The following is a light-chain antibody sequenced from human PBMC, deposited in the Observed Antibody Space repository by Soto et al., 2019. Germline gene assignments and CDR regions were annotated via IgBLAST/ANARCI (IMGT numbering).Light chain of an antibody. CDR1: QSVSGN. CDR2: GAS. V-gene: IGKV3-15*01. CDR3: QQYNNWPRT. J-gene: IGKJ1*01. Sequence: EIVMTQSPATLSVSPGERATLSCRASQSVSGNLAWYQQTPGQAPRLLIYGASTRATGIPARFSGSGSGTEFTLTISSLQSEDFAVYYCQQYNNWPRTFGQGTKVEIK.